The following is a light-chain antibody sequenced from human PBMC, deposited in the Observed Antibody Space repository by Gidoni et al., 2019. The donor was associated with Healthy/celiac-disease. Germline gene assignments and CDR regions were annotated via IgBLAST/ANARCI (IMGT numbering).Light chain of an antibody. CDR2: AAS. Sequence: DIQMTQSPSSLSASVGDRVTITCRASQSISSYLNWYQQKPGKAPKLLIYAASSLQSGVPSRFSGSGSGADFTLTISSLQPEDVATYYCQQSYSTPPTCGQGTRLEIK. V-gene: IGKV1-39*01. CDR1: QSISSY. CDR3: QQSYSTPPT. J-gene: IGKJ5*01.